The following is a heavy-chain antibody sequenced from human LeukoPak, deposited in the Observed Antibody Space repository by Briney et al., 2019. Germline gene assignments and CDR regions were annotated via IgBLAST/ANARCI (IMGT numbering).Heavy chain of an antibody. V-gene: IGHV3-7*01. CDR1: GFTFSSYW. Sequence: PGGSLRLSCAASGFTFSSYWMSWVRQAPGKGLEWVANIKQDGSEKYYVDSVKGRFTISRDNAKNSLYLQMNSLRAEDTAVYYCARCTWGSLYYYYYYYMDVWGKGTTVTVSS. D-gene: IGHD3-16*01. J-gene: IGHJ6*03. CDR2: IKQDGSEK. CDR3: ARCTWGSLYYYYYYYMDV.